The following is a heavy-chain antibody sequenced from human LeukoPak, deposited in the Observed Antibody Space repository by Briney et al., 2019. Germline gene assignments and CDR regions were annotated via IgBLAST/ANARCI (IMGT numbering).Heavy chain of an antibody. J-gene: IGHJ4*02. CDR3: ARLKSSIAADY. V-gene: IGHV5-51*01. CDR2: FYPGHSHP. D-gene: IGHD6-6*01. Sequence: PGESLEISCQCSGWSFTSYWIGWVRQLPGKGVEWMGIFYPGHSHPPYPPSFQRQVTISADKSIRPASLQCSSLKPSDTAMYYCARLKSSIAADYWGQGTLVTVSS. CDR1: GWSFTSYW.